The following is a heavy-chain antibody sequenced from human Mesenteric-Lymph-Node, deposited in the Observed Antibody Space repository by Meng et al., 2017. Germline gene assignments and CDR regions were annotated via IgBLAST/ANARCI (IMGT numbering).Heavy chain of an antibody. J-gene: IGHJ4*02. CDR3: ARDSSGWLNSYFDY. V-gene: IGHV3-9*03. D-gene: IGHD6-19*01. CDR1: GFTFDDYA. CDR2: ISWNSGSI. Sequence: SLKISCAASGFTFDDYAMHWVRQAPGKGLEWVSGISWNSGSIGYADSVKGRFTISRDNAKNSLYLQMNSLRAEDMALYYCARDSSGWLNSYFDYWGQGTLVTVSS.